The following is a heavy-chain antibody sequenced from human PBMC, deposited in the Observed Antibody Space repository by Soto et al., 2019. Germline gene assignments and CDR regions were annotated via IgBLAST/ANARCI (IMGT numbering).Heavy chain of an antibody. J-gene: IGHJ4*02. CDR2: INHSGST. D-gene: IGHD3-10*01. CDR3: ASRAAMVRGVIITYYFDY. Sequence: PSETLSLTCAVYGGSFSGYYWSWIRQPPGKGLEWIGEINHSGSTNYNPSLKSRVTISVDTSKNQFSLKLSSVTAADTAVYYCASRAAMVRGVIITYYFDYWGQGTLVTVSS. CDR1: GGSFSGYY. V-gene: IGHV4-34*01.